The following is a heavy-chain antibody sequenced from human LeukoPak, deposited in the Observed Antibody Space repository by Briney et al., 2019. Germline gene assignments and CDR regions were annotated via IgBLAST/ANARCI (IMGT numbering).Heavy chain of an antibody. V-gene: IGHV3-7*01. CDR1: GFTFSSYW. J-gene: IGHJ4*02. Sequence: PGGSLRLSCAASGFTFSSYWMSWVRQAPGKGLEWVANIKQDGSEKYYVDSVKGRFTISRDNAKNSLYLQMNSLRAEDTAVYYCARDLGNILWWRYYFDYWGQGTLVTVSS. CDR3: ARDLGNILWWRYYFDY. CDR2: IKQDGSEK. D-gene: IGHD2-21*01.